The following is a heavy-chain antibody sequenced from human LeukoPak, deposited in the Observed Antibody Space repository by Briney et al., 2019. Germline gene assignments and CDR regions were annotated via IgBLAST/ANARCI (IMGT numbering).Heavy chain of an antibody. CDR1: GGSISSFY. D-gene: IGHD3-16*01. Sequence: SETLSLTCTVSGGSISSFYWSWIRQSPGKGLEWIAYISDSGSTNCKSSLKSRVTISIDTSRNQFSLNLTSVTPADTAVYYCSRWGAVNGFDIWGQGTMVTVSS. CDR3: SRWGAVNGFDI. V-gene: IGHV4-59*01. CDR2: ISDSGST. J-gene: IGHJ3*02.